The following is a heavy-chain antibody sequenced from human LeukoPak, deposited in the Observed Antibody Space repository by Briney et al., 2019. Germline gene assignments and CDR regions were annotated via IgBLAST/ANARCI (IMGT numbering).Heavy chain of an antibody. J-gene: IGHJ4*02. CDR2: IYYSGST. Sequence: PSETLSLTCTVSGGSISSSSYYWGWIRQPPGKGLEWIGSIYYSGSTYHNPSLESRVTISVDTSKNQFSLKLSSVTAADTAVYYCARGAAAGTGLDYWGQGTLVTVSS. CDR1: GGSISSSSYY. V-gene: IGHV4-39*01. D-gene: IGHD6-13*01. CDR3: ARGAAAGTGLDY.